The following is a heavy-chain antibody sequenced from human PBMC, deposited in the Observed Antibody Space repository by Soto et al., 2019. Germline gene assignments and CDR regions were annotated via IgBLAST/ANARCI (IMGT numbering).Heavy chain of an antibody. Sequence: GSGPTLVNPTETLTLTCTFSGFSLTSPGMCVSWIRQSPGKALEWLALIERDDDDKYYSTSLKTRLTISKDTRKNQVVLTMANMEPADTATYYCARSIRGPHRFNGMDVWGQGTTVTVSS. CDR2: IERDDDDK. J-gene: IGHJ6*02. V-gene: IGHV2-70*13. CDR3: ARSIRGPHRFNGMDV. CDR1: GFSLTSPGMC. D-gene: IGHD1-20*01.